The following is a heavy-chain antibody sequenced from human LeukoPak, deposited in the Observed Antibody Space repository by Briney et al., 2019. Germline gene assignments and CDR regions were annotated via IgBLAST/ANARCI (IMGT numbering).Heavy chain of an antibody. Sequence: GESLKISCKGAGYNFASFWIGWVRQMPGEGLEWMAIIYPGDSDTRYSPSFQGQVTISADKSVNTAYLQWSSLKASDTAMYYCARPNITSYYDSRGYDAFDVWGQGTMVTVYS. J-gene: IGHJ3*01. CDR3: ARPNITSYYDSRGYDAFDV. CDR1: GYNFASFW. D-gene: IGHD3-22*01. V-gene: IGHV5-51*01. CDR2: IYPGDSDT.